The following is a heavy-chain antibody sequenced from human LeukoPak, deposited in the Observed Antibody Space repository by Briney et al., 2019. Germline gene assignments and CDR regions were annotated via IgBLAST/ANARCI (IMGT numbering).Heavy chain of an antibody. CDR3: AKVLDTMVRGTLYYYYYGMDV. D-gene: IGHD3-10*01. J-gene: IGHJ6*02. V-gene: IGHV3-23*01. CDR2: IKGGGDGT. Sequence: GGSLRLSCAASGFTFNNYAMTWVRQAPGKGLEWVSHIKGGGDGTYYADSVKGRFTISRDNSKNTLYLQMNSLRAEDTAVYYCAKVLDTMVRGTLYYYYYGMDVWGQGTTVTVSS. CDR1: GFTFNNYA.